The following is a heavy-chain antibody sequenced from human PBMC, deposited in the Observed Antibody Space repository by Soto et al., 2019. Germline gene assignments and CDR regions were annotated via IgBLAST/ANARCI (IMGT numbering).Heavy chain of an antibody. V-gene: IGHV4-30-4*01. Sequence: SETLSLTCTVSGGSISSGGYYWSWIRQPPGKGLEWIGYIYYSGSTYYNPSLKSRVTISVDTSKSQFSLKLSSVTAADTAVYYCARERGYYYYGMDVWGQGTTVTVSS. J-gene: IGHJ6*02. CDR1: GGSISSGGYY. CDR2: IYYSGST. CDR3: ARERGYYYYGMDV. D-gene: IGHD3-16*01.